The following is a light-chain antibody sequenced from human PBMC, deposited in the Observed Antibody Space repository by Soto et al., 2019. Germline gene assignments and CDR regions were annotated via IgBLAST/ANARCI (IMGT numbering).Light chain of an antibody. V-gene: IGKV3-11*01. J-gene: IGKJ1*01. CDR2: DAS. Sequence: EFVLTQSPGTLSLSPGARAPLSCRARQTVRNNYLAWYQQKPGQAPRLLIYDASNRATGIPARFSGSGSGTDFTLTISSLEPEDFAVYYCQQRSNWPKTFGQGTKVDIK. CDR1: QTVRNNY. CDR3: QQRSNWPKT.